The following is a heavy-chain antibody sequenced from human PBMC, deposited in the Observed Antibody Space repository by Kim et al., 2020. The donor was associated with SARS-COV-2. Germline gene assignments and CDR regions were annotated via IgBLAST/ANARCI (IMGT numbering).Heavy chain of an antibody. D-gene: IGHD6-6*01. CDR2: IYYSGST. CDR1: GGSISGYF. CDR3: ARLPPGGSSAEFDY. Sequence: SETLSLTCTVSGGSISGYFWSWLRQPPEKGLECIGYIYYSGSTNYNPSFKSRVTMSVDTSKSQFSLKLTSVTAADTAVYYCARLPPGGSSAEFDYWGQGT. V-gene: IGHV4-59*13. J-gene: IGHJ4*02.